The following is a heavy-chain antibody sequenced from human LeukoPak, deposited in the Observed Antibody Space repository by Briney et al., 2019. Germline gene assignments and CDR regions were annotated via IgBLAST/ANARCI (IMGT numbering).Heavy chain of an antibody. Sequence: SETLSLTCTVSGGSISSSSYYWGWIRQPPGKGLEWIGSIYYSGSTYYNPSLKSRVTISVDTSKNQFSLKLSSVTAADTAVYYCARQTDMDVWGKGTTVTVSS. CDR2: IYYSGST. CDR3: ARQTDMDV. V-gene: IGHV4-39*01. D-gene: IGHD2-21*02. J-gene: IGHJ6*03. CDR1: GGSISSSSYY.